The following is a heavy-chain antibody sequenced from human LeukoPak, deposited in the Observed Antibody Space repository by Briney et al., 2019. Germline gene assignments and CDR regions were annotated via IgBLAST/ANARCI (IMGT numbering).Heavy chain of an antibody. J-gene: IGHJ4*02. Sequence: GASVKVSCKASGYTFSGYYMHWVRQAPGRGHEWMGWISPKSGDTNYAQNFQGRVTMTRDTSISTAYMELSRLTSDDTAVYYCARGRDKTTSPAIDYWGQGTLVTVSS. CDR3: ARGRDKTTSPAIDY. V-gene: IGHV1-2*02. CDR2: ISPKSGDT. CDR1: GYTFSGYY. D-gene: IGHD2-2*01.